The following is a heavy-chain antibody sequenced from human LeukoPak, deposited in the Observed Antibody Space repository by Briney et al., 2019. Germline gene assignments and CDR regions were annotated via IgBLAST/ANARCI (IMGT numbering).Heavy chain of an antibody. J-gene: IGHJ3*02. CDR1: GGSISSYY. Sequence: SETLSLTCTVSGGSISSYYWSWVRQPPGKGLEWIGYIYYSGSTTYNPSLKSRVTISVHTSKNLFSLKLSSVTAADTAVYYCAIDRGNDILTVYYAFAFDIWGQGTMVTVSS. D-gene: IGHD3-9*01. V-gene: IGHV4-59*01. CDR3: AIDRGNDILTVYYAFAFDI. CDR2: IYYSGST.